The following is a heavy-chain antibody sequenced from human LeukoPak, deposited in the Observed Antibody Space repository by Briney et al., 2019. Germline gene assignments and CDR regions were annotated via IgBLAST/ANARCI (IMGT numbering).Heavy chain of an antibody. Sequence: KPSETLSLTCTVSGGSISSSSYYWGWIRQPPGKGLEWIGSIYYSGSTYYNPSLKSRVTISVDTSKNQFSLKLSSVTAADTAVYYCAREYRRIMITFGGVIRTAFDYWGQGTLVTVSS. CDR1: GGSISSSSYY. CDR2: IYYSGST. CDR3: AREYRRIMITFGGVIRTAFDY. J-gene: IGHJ4*02. D-gene: IGHD3-16*01. V-gene: IGHV4-39*07.